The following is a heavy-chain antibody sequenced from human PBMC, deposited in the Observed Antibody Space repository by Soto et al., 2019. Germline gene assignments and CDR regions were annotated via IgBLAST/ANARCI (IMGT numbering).Heavy chain of an antibody. CDR2: IYSGGST. J-gene: IGHJ1*01. CDR3: ARDRVESGYPEYFQH. CDR1: GFTVSSNY. V-gene: IGHV3-53*01. Sequence: EVQLVESGGGLIQPGGSLRLSCSASGFTVSSNYMSWVRQAPGKGLEWVSVIYSGGSTYYADSVKGRFTISIDNSKNTLYLQMTSLRAEDTAVYYCARDRVESGYPEYFQHWGQGTLVTVSS. D-gene: IGHD3-22*01.